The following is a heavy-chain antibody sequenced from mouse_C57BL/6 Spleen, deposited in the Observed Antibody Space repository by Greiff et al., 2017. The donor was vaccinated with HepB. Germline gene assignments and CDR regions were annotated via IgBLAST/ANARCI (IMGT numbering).Heavy chain of an antibody. V-gene: IGHV1-69*01. CDR3: ASGGYTVFDY. CDR1: GYTFTSYW. Sequence: QVQLQQPGAELVMPGASVKLSCKASGYTFTSYWMHWVKQRPGQGLEWIGEIDPSDSYTNYNQKFKGKSTLTVDKSSSTAYMQLSSLTSEDSAVYYCASGGYTVFDYWGQGTTLTVSS. D-gene: IGHD1-1*01. J-gene: IGHJ2*01. CDR2: IDPSDSYT.